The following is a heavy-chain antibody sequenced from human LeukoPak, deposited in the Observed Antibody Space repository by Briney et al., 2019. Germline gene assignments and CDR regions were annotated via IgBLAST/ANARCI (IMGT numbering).Heavy chain of an antibody. CDR3: ARVENTIFGVIWGTYFDY. CDR2: VSGTAGST. J-gene: IGHJ4*02. Sequence: GGSLRLSCAASGFSFGSYAMSWVRQAPGKGLEWVSGVSGTAGSTYYADSVKGRFTVSRDNAQNSLYLQMYGLRAEDTAVYYCARVENTIFGVIWGTYFDYWGQGTLVTVSS. D-gene: IGHD3-3*01. V-gene: IGHV3-23*01. CDR1: GFSFGSYA.